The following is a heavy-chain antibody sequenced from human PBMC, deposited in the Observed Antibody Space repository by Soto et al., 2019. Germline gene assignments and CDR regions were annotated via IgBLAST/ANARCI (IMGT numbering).Heavy chain of an antibody. D-gene: IGHD6-6*01. CDR2: INHSGST. CDR3: ASRIAARPRYGYYMDV. Sequence: SETLSLTCAVYGGSFSGYYWSWIRQPPGKGLEWIGEINHSGSTNYNPSLKSRVTISVDTSKNQFSLKLSSVTAADTAVYYCASRIAARPRYGYYMDVWGKGTTVTVSS. J-gene: IGHJ6*03. V-gene: IGHV4-34*01. CDR1: GGSFSGYY.